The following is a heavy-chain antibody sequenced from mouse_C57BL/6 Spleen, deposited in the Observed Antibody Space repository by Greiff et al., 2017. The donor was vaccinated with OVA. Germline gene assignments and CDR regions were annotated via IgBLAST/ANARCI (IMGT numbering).Heavy chain of an antibody. CDR2: IYPGDGDT. V-gene: IGHV1-80*01. Sequence: QVQLQQSGAELVKPGASVKISCKASGYAFSSYWMNWVKQRPGKGLEWIGQIYPGDGDTNYNGKFKGKATLTADKSSSTAYMQLSSLTTEDSAIYYCARRNDGWPYFDVWGTGTTVTVSS. CDR3: ARRNDGWPYFDV. D-gene: IGHD2-3*01. J-gene: IGHJ1*03. CDR1: GYAFSSYW.